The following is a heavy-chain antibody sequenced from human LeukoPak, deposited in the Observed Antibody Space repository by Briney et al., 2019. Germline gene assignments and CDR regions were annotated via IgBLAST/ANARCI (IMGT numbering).Heavy chain of an antibody. CDR3: AKELGGHIDY. CDR2: ISWNSGSI. V-gene: IGHV3-9*01. J-gene: IGHJ4*02. Sequence: PGRSLRLSCAASGFTFDDYAMHWVRQAPGKGLEWVSGISWNSGSIGYADSVKGRFTISRDNAKNSLYLQMNSLRAEDTALYYCAKELGGHIDYWGQGTLVTVSP. CDR1: GFTFDDYA. D-gene: IGHD2-15*01.